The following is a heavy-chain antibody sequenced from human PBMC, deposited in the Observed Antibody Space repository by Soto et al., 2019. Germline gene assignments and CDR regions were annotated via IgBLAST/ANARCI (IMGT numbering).Heavy chain of an antibody. J-gene: IGHJ6*04. CDR2: ISSSSSTI. V-gene: IGHV3-48*01. D-gene: IGHD3-16*01. Sequence: EVQLVESGGGLVQPGGSLRLSCAASGFTFSSYSMNWVRQAPGKGLEWVSYISSSSSTIYYADSVKGRFTISRDNATNTMYLQMNSLRAEDTAVYYCARDRADYIWRSLSILDAWGKGTTVTVSS. CDR3: ARDRADYIWRSLSILDA. CDR1: GFTFSSYS.